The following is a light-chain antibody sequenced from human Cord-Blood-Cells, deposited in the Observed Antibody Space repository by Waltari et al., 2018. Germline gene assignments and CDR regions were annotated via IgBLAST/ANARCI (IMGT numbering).Light chain of an antibody. CDR2: DAS. CDR3: KQGLNTRWT. J-gene: IGKJ1*01. Sequence: DIQMTQSPASLSASVADRVTITCRASQSINSYLNWYQQKPGKAPQLLIYDASSLQSGVPSRFSGSGSGTDFTLTISSVQPEDFGTYYCKQGLNTRWTFGEGTKVEIK. CDR1: QSINSY. V-gene: IGKV1-39*01.